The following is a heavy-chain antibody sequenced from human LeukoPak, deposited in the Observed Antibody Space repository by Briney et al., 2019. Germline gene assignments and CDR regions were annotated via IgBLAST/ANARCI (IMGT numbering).Heavy chain of an antibody. V-gene: IGHV1-18*04. D-gene: IGHD2/OR15-2a*01. CDR2: ISTYNGNT. Sequence: ASVKVSCKASGYTFTSYHMHWVRQAPGQGLEWMGWISTYNGNTNYAQKLQGRVTLTTDTSTNTAYMELRSLRSDDTAVYYCARENSWFDPWGQGTLVTVSS. CDR1: GYTFTSYH. J-gene: IGHJ5*02. CDR3: ARENSWFDP.